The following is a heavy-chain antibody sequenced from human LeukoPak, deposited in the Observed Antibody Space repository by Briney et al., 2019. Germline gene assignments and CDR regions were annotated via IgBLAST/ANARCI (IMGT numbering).Heavy chain of an antibody. D-gene: IGHD3-10*01. V-gene: IGHV1-18*01. Sequence: ASVKVSCKASGYTFTSYGISWVRQAPGQGLEWMGWISAYNGSTNYAQKLQGRVTMTTDTSTSTAYMELRSLRSDDTAVYYCARGRGVAGTYWYFDLWGRGTLVTVSS. CDR2: ISAYNGST. CDR3: ARGRGVAGTYWYFDL. J-gene: IGHJ2*01. CDR1: GYTFTSYG.